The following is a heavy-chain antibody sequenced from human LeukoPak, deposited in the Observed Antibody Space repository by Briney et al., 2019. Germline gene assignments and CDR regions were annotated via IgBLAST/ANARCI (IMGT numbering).Heavy chain of an antibody. CDR2: ISWNSGSI. J-gene: IGHJ3*02. V-gene: IGHV3-9*01. CDR3: AIAPHAFDI. Sequence: PGRSLRLSCAASGFTFDDYAMHWVRQAPGKGLEWFSGISWNSGSIGYADSVKGRFTISRDNAKNSLYLQMNSLRAEDTALYYCAIAPHAFDIWGQGTMVTVSS. CDR1: GFTFDDYA.